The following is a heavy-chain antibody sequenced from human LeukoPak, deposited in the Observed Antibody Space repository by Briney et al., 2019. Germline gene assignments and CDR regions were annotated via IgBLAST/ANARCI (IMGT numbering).Heavy chain of an antibody. CDR3: ARDYSWYSYGNAFDY. J-gene: IGHJ4*02. V-gene: IGHV3-66*01. D-gene: IGHD5-18*01. CDR2: IYSCGST. Sequence: GGSLRLSCAASGFTVSSNYMSWVRQAPGKGLEWVSVIYSCGSTYYADSVKGRFTISRDNSKNTLYLQMNSLRAEDTAVYYCARDYSWYSYGNAFDYWGQGTLVTVSS. CDR1: GFTVSSNY.